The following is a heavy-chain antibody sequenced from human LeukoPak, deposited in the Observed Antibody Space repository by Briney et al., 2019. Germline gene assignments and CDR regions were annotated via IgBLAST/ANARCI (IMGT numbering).Heavy chain of an antibody. CDR3: ARERRCSAGSCYAADLDS. Sequence: SLKDSCKTSSDILSSYAINSVRQAPGQGLEWMGRIIPLTGVVNYGQKLQTRVTISADKSTSTAYMEVSSVRFEDTAVYFCARERRCSAGSCYAADLDSWGQGTLVAVSS. V-gene: IGHV1-69*04. CDR2: IIPLTGVV. J-gene: IGHJ4*02. D-gene: IGHD2-15*01. CDR1: SDILSSYA.